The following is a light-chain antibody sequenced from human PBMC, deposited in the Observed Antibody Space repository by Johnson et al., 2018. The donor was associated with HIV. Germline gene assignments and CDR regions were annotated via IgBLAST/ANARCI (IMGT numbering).Light chain of an antibody. J-gene: IGLJ1*01. Sequence: QSVLTQPPSVSAAPGQKVTISCSGSSSNIGNNYVSWYQQVPGTAPKLLIFDNNKRPSGIPDRFSGSKSGTSATLGITGLQTGDEAGYSCGTWDSSLSEGVFGTGTKVTFL. CDR2: DNN. V-gene: IGLV1-51*01. CDR1: SSNIGNNY. CDR3: GTWDSSLSEGV.